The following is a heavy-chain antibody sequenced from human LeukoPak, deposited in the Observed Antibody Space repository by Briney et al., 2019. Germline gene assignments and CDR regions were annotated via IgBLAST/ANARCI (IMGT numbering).Heavy chain of an antibody. CDR2: INHSGST. V-gene: IGHV4-34*01. Sequence: SETLSLTCAVYGGSFSGYYWSWIRQPPGKGLEWIGEINHSGSTNYNPSLKSRVTISVDTSKNQFSLKLSSVTAADTAVYYCASLATVTTPSYYYYMDVWGKGTTVTISS. J-gene: IGHJ6*03. D-gene: IGHD4-17*01. CDR3: ASLATVTTPSYYYYMDV. CDR1: GGSFSGYY.